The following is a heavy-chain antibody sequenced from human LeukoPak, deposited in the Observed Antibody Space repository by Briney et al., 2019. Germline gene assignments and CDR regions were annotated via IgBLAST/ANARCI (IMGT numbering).Heavy chain of an antibody. J-gene: IGHJ4*02. CDR1: GGSISPYY. CDR2: IYYSGST. CDR3: AREYYYGSGSYY. Sequence: SETLSLTCTVSGGSISPYYWSWIRQPPGKGLEWIGYIYYSGSTNYNPSLKSRVTMSVDTSKNQFSLKLTSVTAADTAVYYCAREYYYGSGSYYWGQGTLVTVSS. D-gene: IGHD3-10*01. V-gene: IGHV4-59*12.